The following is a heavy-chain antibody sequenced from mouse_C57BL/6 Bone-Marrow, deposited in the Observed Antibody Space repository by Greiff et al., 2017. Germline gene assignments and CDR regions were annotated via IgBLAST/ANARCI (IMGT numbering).Heavy chain of an antibody. J-gene: IGHJ1*03. CDR2: IHPSDSDT. CDR3: AMFGGPLGYFDV. D-gene: IGHD1-1*02. V-gene: IGHV1-74*01. Sequence: QVHVKQPGAELVKPGASVKVSCKASGYTFTSYWMHWVKQRPGQGLEWIGRIHPSDSDTNYNQKFKGKATLTVDKSSSTAYMQLSSLTSEDSAVYYCAMFGGPLGYFDVWGTGTTGTVSS. CDR1: GYTFTSYW.